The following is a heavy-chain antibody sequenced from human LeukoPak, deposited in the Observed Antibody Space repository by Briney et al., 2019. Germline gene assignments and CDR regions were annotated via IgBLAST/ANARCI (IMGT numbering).Heavy chain of an antibody. CDR2: ISYDGSNK. J-gene: IGHJ3*02. D-gene: IGHD3-10*01. CDR3: ARVTFNYFGSGDAFDI. Sequence: PWGSLRLSCAASGFTFSSYGMHWVRQAPGKGLEWVAVISYDGSNKYYADSVKGRFTISRDNSKNTLYLQMNSLRAEDTAVYYCARVTFNYFGSGDAFDIWGQGTMVTVSS. V-gene: IGHV3-30*03. CDR1: GFTFSSYG.